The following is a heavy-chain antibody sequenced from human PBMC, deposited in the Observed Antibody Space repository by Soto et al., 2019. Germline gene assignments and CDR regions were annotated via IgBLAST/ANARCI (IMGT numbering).Heavy chain of an antibody. CDR2: MYHSGST. Sequence: TLSLTCALSGGSISRGCSSWSWIRQPPGKGLEWIGYMYHSGSTYYNPSLKSRVTISIDRSKNQFSLKLSSVTAADTAVYYCARVPDYWGQGILVTSPQ. V-gene: IGHV4-30-2*01. CDR3: ARVPDY. J-gene: IGHJ4*02. CDR1: GGSISRGCSS. D-gene: IGHD2-2*01.